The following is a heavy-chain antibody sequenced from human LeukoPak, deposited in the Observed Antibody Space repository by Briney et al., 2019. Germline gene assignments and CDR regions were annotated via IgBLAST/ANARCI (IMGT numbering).Heavy chain of an antibody. CDR3: ARVPLEWELLGLDY. CDR2: INPNSGGT. CDR1: GYTFTGYY. D-gene: IGHD1-26*01. J-gene: IGHJ4*02. V-gene: IGHV1-2*02. Sequence: GASVKVSCKASGYTFTGYYMHWVRQPPGQGLEWMEWINPNSGGTHYAQKFQGRVTMTRDTSISTAYMELSRLRSDDTAVYYCARVPLEWELLGLDYWGQGTLVTVSS.